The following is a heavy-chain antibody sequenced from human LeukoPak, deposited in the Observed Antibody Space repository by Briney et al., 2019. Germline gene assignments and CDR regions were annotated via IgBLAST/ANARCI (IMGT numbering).Heavy chain of an antibody. CDR2: ISGSGGST. J-gene: IGHJ6*03. D-gene: IGHD2-2*01. V-gene: IGHV3-23*01. Sequence: GGSLRLSCAASGFTFSSYAMSWVRQAPGKGLEWVSAISGSGGSTYYADSVKGRFTISRDNSKNTLYLQMNSLRAEDTAVYYCAKDPFTRRSYCSSTSCYHFHYYMDVWGKGTTVTVSS. CDR3: AKDPFTRRSYCSSTSCYHFHYYMDV. CDR1: GFTFSSYA.